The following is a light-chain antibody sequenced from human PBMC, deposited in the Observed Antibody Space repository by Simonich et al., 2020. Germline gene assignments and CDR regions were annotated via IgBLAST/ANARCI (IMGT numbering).Light chain of an antibody. Sequence: DIQMTQSPSSVSASVGDRATITCRASQGISSCLAWYQQKPGQAPKLLIYAASSLQRWVPSRFSGSGSGTDFTLTISSLQPEDFATYYCQQANSFPYTFGQGTKLEIK. CDR2: AAS. V-gene: IGKV1-12*02. CDR1: QGISSC. J-gene: IGKJ2*01. CDR3: QQANSFPYT.